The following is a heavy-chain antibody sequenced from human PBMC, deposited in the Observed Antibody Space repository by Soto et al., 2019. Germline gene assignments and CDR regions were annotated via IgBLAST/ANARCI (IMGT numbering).Heavy chain of an antibody. CDR2: IDPSDSYT. D-gene: IGHD4-4*01. CDR3: ARRMTTVKGYYYYGMDV. V-gene: IGHV5-10-1*01. CDR1: GYSFISHW. J-gene: IGHJ6*02. Sequence: GESLKISCKGSGYSFISHWITWVRQMPGKGLEWMGKIDPSDSYTSYSPSFQGHVTISADKSISTAYLQWSSLKASDTAMYYCARRMTTVKGYYYYGMDVWGQGTTVTVSS.